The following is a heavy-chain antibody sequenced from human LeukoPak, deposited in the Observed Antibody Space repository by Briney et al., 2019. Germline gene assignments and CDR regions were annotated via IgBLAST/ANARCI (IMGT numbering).Heavy chain of an antibody. CDR2: INTNTGNP. V-gene: IGHV7-4-1*02. J-gene: IGHJ4*02. D-gene: IGHD3-10*01. Sequence: ASVKVSCKASGYTFTSFTMNWVRQAPGQGLEWMGWINTNTGNPTYAQGFTGRFVFSLDTSVSTAYLQISSLKAEDTAVYYCAREREYYYASGSFDYWGQGTLVTVSS. CDR3: AREREYYYASGSFDY. CDR1: GYTFTSFT.